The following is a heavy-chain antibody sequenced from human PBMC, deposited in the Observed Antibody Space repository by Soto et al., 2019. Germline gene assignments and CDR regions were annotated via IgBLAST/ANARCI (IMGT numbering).Heavy chain of an antibody. CDR3: ARVPTGKYGVWNY. CDR1: GFTFSSYW. D-gene: IGHD2-8*01. Sequence: EEQLVESGGGLVQPGGSLRLSCAASGFTFSSYWMHWVRQAPGKGLVWVSRINPGGSITAYADSVKARFTISRDNAKNTLYLQMNSLRGDATAVYYCARVPTGKYGVWNYWGQGTLVTVSS. CDR2: INPGGSIT. J-gene: IGHJ4*02. V-gene: IGHV3-74*01.